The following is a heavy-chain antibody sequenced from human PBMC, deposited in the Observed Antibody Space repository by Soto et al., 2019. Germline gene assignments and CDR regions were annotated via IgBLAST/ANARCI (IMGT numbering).Heavy chain of an antibody. D-gene: IGHD1-1*01. V-gene: IGHV3-23*01. CDR3: VTDPNWEWGY. J-gene: IGHJ4*02. Sequence: PGGSLRLSCAASGFAFSRNDMNWVRQRPGKGLEWVSNINYSGVSTYYSAAVKGRFTISRDNSKNILYLEMNSLTVDDTAVYYCVTDPNWEWGYWGQGALVTVTS. CDR1: GFAFSRND. CDR2: INYSGVST.